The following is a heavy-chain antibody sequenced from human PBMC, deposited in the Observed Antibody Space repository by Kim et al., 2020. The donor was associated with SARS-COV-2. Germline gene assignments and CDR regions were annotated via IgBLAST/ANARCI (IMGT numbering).Heavy chain of an antibody. Sequence: SETLSLTCTVSGGSISSSSYYWGWIRQPPGKGLVWIRSIYYSGSTYYNPSLKSRVTLSDDTYKNQFSLKLSPVTAAATAVYYSARGGRSLACPLNYYYY. CDR1: GGSISSSSYY. V-gene: IGHV4-39*07. D-gene: IGHD3-3*01. CDR2: IYYSGST. CDR3: ARGGRSLACPLNYYYY. J-gene: IGHJ6*03.